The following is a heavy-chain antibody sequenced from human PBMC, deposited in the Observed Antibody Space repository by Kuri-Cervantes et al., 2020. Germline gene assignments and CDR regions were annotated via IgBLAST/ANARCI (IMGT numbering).Heavy chain of an antibody. D-gene: IGHD6-19*01. Sequence: GGSLRLSCAASGFTFSSYWMSWVRQAPGKGLEWVANIKQDGSEKYYADSVKGRFTISRDNSKNTLYLQMNSLRAEDTAVYYCANNKGYSSGWGQGTLVTVSS. CDR3: ANNKGYSSG. J-gene: IGHJ4*02. CDR2: IKQDGSEK. CDR1: GFTFSSYW. V-gene: IGHV3-7*03.